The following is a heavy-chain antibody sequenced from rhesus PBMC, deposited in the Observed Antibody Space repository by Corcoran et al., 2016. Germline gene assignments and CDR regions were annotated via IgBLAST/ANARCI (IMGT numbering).Heavy chain of an antibody. CDR1: GFSFISYD. CDR3: TRGDYFDS. J-gene: IGHJ4*01. Sequence: EVQLVESGGGLVQPGGSLRLSCAASGFSFISYDMSLVCQAPGKGVKRVYKINKREKTTNSVESVKGRLTVSRDNAKRSLSLQMSSQRAEDAAVYYCTRGDYFDSWGQGVLVTVSS. V-gene: IGHV3-136*01. CDR2: INKREKTT.